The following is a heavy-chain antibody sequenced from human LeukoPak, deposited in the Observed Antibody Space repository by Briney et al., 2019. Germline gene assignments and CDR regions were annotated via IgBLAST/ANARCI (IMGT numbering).Heavy chain of an antibody. D-gene: IGHD3-22*01. CDR1: GFTFSSYG. J-gene: IGHJ4*02. CDR2: ISYDGSNK. CDR3: AKDRPASIYYYDSSGYPDY. Sequence: GRSLRLSCAASGFTFSSYGMHWVRQAPGKGLEWVAVISYDGSNKYYADSVKGRFTISRDNSKNTLYLQMNSLRAEDTAVYYCAKDRPASIYYYDSSGYPDYWGQGTLVTVSS. V-gene: IGHV3-30*18.